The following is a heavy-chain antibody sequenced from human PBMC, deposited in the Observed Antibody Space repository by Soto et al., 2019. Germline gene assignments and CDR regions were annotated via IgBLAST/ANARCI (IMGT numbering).Heavy chain of an antibody. CDR1: GYSISSGYY. J-gene: IGHJ4*02. Sequence: LCLTCAGSGYSISSGYYWGWIRQPPGKGLEWIATIYHSGATYYNPSLESRVTISVDTSKNQFSLKLTSVIAADTAVYFCARVSYDLWTGPGMIEYWGQGTLVTVSS. CDR3: ARVSYDLWTGPGMIEY. D-gene: IGHD3-3*01. CDR2: IYHSGAT. V-gene: IGHV4-38-2*01.